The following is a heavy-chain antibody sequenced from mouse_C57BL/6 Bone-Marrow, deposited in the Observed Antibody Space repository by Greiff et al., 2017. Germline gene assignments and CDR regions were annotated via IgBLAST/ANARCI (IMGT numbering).Heavy chain of an antibody. CDR3: AREEGYFDY. Sequence: ELMLVESEGGLVQPGSSMKLSCTASGFTFSDYYMAWVRQVPEKGLEWVANINYDGSSTYYLDSLKSRFIISRDNAKNILYLQMSSLKSEDTATYYCAREEGYFDYWGQGTTLTVSS. J-gene: IGHJ2*01. CDR2: INYDGSST. V-gene: IGHV5-16*01. CDR1: GFTFSDYY.